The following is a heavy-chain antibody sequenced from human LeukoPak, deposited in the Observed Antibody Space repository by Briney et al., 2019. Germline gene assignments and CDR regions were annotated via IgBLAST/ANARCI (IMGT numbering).Heavy chain of an antibody. CDR3: ARDKARRAAAGADY. Sequence: ASVKVSCKASGYTFTGYYMHWVRQAPGQGLDWMGLINPNSGGTNYAQKFQGRLTLSRDKSISTAYMELSRLRSDDTAVYYCARDKARRAAAGADYWGQGTLVTVSS. CDR2: INPNSGGT. J-gene: IGHJ4*02. V-gene: IGHV1-2*02. D-gene: IGHD6-13*01. CDR1: GYTFTGYY.